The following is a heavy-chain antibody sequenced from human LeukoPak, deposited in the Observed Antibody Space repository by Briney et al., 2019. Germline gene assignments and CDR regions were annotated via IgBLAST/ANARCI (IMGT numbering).Heavy chain of an antibody. CDR3: ARGRVTGDYVRDFDY. V-gene: IGHV3-48*03. J-gene: IGHJ4*02. CDR2: VSSSGGTI. D-gene: IGHD4-17*01. CDR1: GFTFSTYE. Sequence: GGSLRLSCVASGFTFSTYEMNWVRQAPGKGLEWVSYVSSSGGTIFYADSVKGRFTISRDNAKNSLYLQMNSLRAEDTAVYYCARGRVTGDYVRDFDYWGQGTLVTVSS.